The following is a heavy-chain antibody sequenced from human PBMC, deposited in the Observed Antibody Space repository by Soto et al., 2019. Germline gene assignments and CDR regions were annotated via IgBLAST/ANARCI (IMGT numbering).Heavy chain of an antibody. Sequence: SETLSLTCTVSGGSISSSSYYWGWIRQPPGKGLEWIGSIYYSGSTYYNPSLKSRVTISVDTSKNQFSLKLSSVTAADTAVYYCARHIWNDDSAFDIWGQGTMVTVSS. V-gene: IGHV4-39*01. J-gene: IGHJ3*02. CDR1: GGSISSSSYY. CDR2: IYYSGST. D-gene: IGHD1-1*01. CDR3: ARHIWNDDSAFDI.